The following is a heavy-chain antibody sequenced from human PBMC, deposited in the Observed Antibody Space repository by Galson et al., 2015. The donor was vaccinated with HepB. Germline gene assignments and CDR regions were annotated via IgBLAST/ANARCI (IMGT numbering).Heavy chain of an antibody. CDR3: ARNDYVWGSPGPYFDY. CDR2: INPNSGGT. D-gene: IGHD3-16*01. CDR1: GYTFTSYA. V-gene: IGHV1-2*02. J-gene: IGHJ4*02. Sequence: SVKVSCKASGYTFTSYAMNWVRQAPGQGLEWMGWINPNSGGTNYAQKFQGRVTMTRDTSISTAYMELSSLRSDDTAVYYCARNDYVWGSPGPYFDYWGQGALVTVSS.